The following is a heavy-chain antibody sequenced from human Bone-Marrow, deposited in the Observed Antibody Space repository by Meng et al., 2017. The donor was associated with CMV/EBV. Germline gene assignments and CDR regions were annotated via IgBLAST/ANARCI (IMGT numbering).Heavy chain of an antibody. CDR3: ARVNVIGKLPYYYYGMDV. CDR1: GDSIINNNSY. Sequence: SETLSLTCTVSGDSIINNNSYWGWIRQPPGERPECIGSINYSGTIYYNPSFNSRVSISIDTSKNQFSLKLSSVTAADTAVYYCARVNVIGKLPYYYYGMDVWGQGTTVTVSS. CDR2: INYSGTI. V-gene: IGHV4-39*07. J-gene: IGHJ6*02. D-gene: IGHD3-16*02.